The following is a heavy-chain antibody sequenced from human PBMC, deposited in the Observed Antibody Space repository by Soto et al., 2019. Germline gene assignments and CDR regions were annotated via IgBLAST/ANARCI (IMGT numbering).Heavy chain of an antibody. J-gene: IGHJ6*02. V-gene: IGHV1-69*01. CDR2: IIPIFGTA. CDR3: ARGRAEAYGDYYGMDV. CDR1: GGTFSSYA. D-gene: IGHD4-17*01. Sequence: QVQLVQSGAEVKKPGSSVKVSCKASGGTFSSYAISWVRQAPGQGLEWMGGIIPIFGTANYAQKFQGRVTITADESTSTAYMGLSSLRSEDTAVYYCARGRAEAYGDYYGMDVWGQGTTVTVSS.